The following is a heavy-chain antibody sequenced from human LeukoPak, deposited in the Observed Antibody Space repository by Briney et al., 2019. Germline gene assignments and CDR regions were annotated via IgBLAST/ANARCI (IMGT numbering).Heavy chain of an antibody. J-gene: IGHJ4*02. Sequence: GESLKISCAASGFTFINYAMSWVRQAPGKGLEWVSVIYSAGATYYADSVKGRFTISRDNSKNTVYLQMNSLRAEDTAVYYCARGDDYGGAWYYFDCWGQGTLITVSS. CDR1: GFTFINYA. CDR3: ARGDDYGGAWYYFDC. V-gene: IGHV3-53*01. D-gene: IGHD4-23*01. CDR2: IYSAGAT.